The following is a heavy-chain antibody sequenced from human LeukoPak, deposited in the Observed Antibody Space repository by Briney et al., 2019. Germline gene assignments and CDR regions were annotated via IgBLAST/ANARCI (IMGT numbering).Heavy chain of an antibody. CDR1: CYTVTSYG. CDR2: ISADNGNT. CDR3: ARDTAIAVAGRGGGFDF. Sequence: ASVTVSCKASCYTVTSYGISLVRQAPGQELEWMGWISADNGNTNYAQKLQGRITLTTDTSTRTAYMELRGLRSDDMAVYYCARDTAIAVAGRGGGFDFWGQGTMVTVSS. V-gene: IGHV1-18*03. D-gene: IGHD6-19*01. J-gene: IGHJ3*01.